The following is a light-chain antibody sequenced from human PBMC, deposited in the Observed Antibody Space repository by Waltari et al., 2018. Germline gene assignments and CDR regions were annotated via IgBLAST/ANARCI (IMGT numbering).Light chain of an antibody. J-gene: IGKJ4*01. V-gene: IGKV3-20*01. Sequence: CSASQSVSSSYLAWYQHEPGQAPRLLIYGDSNRATGIPDRFSGSGSGTDFTLTISRLEPEDFAMYYCQQYGSSPRTFGGGTKVEIK. CDR1: QSVSSSY. CDR3: QQYGSSPRT. CDR2: GDS.